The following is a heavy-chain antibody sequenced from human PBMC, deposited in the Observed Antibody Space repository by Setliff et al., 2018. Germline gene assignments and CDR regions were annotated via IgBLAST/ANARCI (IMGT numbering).Heavy chain of an antibody. V-gene: IGHV3-21*01. CDR3: ARHSYGPHDYYYYYMDV. D-gene: IGHD5-18*01. CDR1: GFTFSTHS. CDR2: ISRSSTYI. J-gene: IGHJ6*03. Sequence: GGSLRLSCAASGFTFSTHSMNWVRQAPGKGLEWVSSISRSSTYIYYADSMKGRFTISRDNAENSLHLQMNSLRAEDTAVYYCARHSYGPHDYYYYYMDVWGKGTTVTV.